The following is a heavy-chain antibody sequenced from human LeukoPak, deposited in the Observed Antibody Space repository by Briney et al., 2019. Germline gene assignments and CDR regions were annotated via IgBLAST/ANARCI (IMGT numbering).Heavy chain of an antibody. D-gene: IGHD2-21*02. J-gene: IGHJ5*02. CDR3: ARQVTLTRRFDP. Sequence: SETLSLTCAVSGYSISSGYYWSWIRQPPGKGLEWIGYIYYSGSTNYNPSLKSRVTISVDTSKNQFSLKLSSVTAADTAVYYCARQVTLTRRFDPWGQGTLVTVSS. V-gene: IGHV4-59*08. CDR2: IYYSGST. CDR1: GYSISSGYY.